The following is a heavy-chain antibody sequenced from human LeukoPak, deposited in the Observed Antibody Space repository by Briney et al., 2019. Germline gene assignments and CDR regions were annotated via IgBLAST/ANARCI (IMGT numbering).Heavy chain of an antibody. J-gene: IGHJ6*02. CDR1: GFTFSSYA. Sequence: PGGSLRLSCAASGFTFSSYAMSWVRQAPGKGLEWVSAISGSGGSTYYADSVKGRFTISRDNSKNTLYLQMNSLRAEDTAVYYCAKSRGAGSYQDSLHGVDVWGQGTTVTVSS. V-gene: IGHV3-23*01. CDR3: AKSRGAGSYQDSLHGVDV. D-gene: IGHD1-26*01. CDR2: ISGSGGST.